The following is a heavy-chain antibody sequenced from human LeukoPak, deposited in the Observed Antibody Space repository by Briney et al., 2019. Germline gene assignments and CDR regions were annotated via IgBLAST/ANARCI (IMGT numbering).Heavy chain of an antibody. CDR1: GFTFSTQW. Sequence: GGSLRLSCAASGFTFSTQWMHWVRQAPGKGLVWVSRINNDGSSTIYADSVKGRFTISRDNSKNTLYLQMNSLRAEDSAVYYCARDLGYCTSTSCRNWFDPWGQGTLVTVSS. V-gene: IGHV3-74*01. CDR3: ARDLGYCTSTSCRNWFDP. CDR2: INNDGSST. D-gene: IGHD2-2*01. J-gene: IGHJ5*02.